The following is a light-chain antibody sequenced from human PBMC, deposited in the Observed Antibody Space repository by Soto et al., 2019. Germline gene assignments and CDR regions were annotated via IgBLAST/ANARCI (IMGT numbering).Light chain of an antibody. V-gene: IGKV3-15*01. CDR2: GAS. CDR1: QSVSSN. CDR3: QQYNNWPPIT. Sequence: ELVMTQSPATLSVSPGARATLSCRASQSVSSNLAWYQQKPGQAPRLLIYGASTRATGIPARFSGSVSGTEFTLTISSLQSEDFAVYYGQQYNNWPPITFGQGTRLEIK. J-gene: IGKJ5*01.